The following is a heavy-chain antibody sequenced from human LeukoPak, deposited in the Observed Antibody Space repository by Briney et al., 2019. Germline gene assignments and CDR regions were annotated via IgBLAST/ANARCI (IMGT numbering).Heavy chain of an antibody. CDR3: AKDPIVFSSGDYYLGAFNI. CDR2: IYTGGRT. J-gene: IGHJ3*02. CDR1: GFTVSSNY. V-gene: IGHV3-53*01. D-gene: IGHD2-21*02. Sequence: GGSLRLSCAASGFTVSSNYMTWVRQAPGKGLEWVSVIYTGGRTYYADSVKGRFTISRDNSKNTLYLQMNSLRAEDTALYYCAKDPIVFSSGDYYLGAFNIWGQGAMVTVSS.